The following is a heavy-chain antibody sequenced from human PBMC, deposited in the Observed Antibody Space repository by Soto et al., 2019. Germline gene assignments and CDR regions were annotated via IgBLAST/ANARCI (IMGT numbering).Heavy chain of an antibody. V-gene: IGHV4-34*01. CDR3: ARGRQRLRFDY. D-gene: IGHD6-25*01. CDR2: INHSGST. Sequence: SETLSLTCAVYGGSFSGYYWSWIRQPPGKGLEWIGEINHSGSTNYNPSLKSRVTISVDTSKNQFSLKLSSVTAADTAVYYCARGRQRLRFDYWGQGTLVTVSS. J-gene: IGHJ4*02. CDR1: GGSFSGYY.